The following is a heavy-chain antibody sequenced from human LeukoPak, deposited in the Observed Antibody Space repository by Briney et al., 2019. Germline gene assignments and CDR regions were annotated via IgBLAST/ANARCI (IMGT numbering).Heavy chain of an antibody. CDR1: GYTFTSYD. CDR2: MNPNSGNT. J-gene: IGHJ6*03. Sequence: ASVKVSCRASGYTFTSYDINWVRQATGQGLEGMGWMNPNSGNTGYAQKFQGRVTMTRNTSISTAYMELSSLRSEDTAVHYCARGPVWYQLRNEGSGGYYYYYMDVWGKGTTVTVSS. D-gene: IGHD2-2*01. CDR3: ARGPVWYQLRNEGSGGYYYYYMDV. V-gene: IGHV1-8*01.